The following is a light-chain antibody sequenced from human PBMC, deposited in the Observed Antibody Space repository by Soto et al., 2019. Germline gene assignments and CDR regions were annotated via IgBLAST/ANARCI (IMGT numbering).Light chain of an antibody. CDR1: QSITNNY. V-gene: IGKV3-20*01. CDR2: GAS. Sequence: EILLTQSPGTLSLSPGERATLPCRASQSITNNYLAWYQQKPGRAHRLLIYGASSRATGIPDRFSGSGSGTDFTLTISRLEPEDFAMYYCQQYGYLVTFGGGTKVDIK. J-gene: IGKJ4*01. CDR3: QQYGYLVT.